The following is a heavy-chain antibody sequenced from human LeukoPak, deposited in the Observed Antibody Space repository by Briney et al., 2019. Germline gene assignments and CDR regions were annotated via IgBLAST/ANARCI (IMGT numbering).Heavy chain of an antibody. CDR3: ARPSVIAAAGDFDAFDI. CDR1: GGTFSSYA. Sequence: SVTVSCKASGGTFSSYAISWVRQAPGQGLEWMGGIIPIFGTANYARKFQGRVTITADESTSTAYMELSSLRSEDTAVYYCARPSVIAAAGDFDAFDIWGQGTMVTVSS. CDR2: IIPIFGTA. D-gene: IGHD6-13*01. V-gene: IGHV1-69*01. J-gene: IGHJ3*02.